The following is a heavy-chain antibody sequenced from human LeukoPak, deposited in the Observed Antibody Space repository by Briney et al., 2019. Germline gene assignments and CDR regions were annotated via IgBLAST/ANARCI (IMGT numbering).Heavy chain of an antibody. CDR1: GFFFGDFG. J-gene: IGHJ4*02. CDR3: ARASRAYGISWPPDY. Sequence: GGSLRLSCAASGFFFGDFGMNWVRQSPGKGLEWVSSISPGSDFTYYADSVKGRFTISRDNSKNTLYLQMNSLRAEDTAVYYCARASRAYGISWPPDYWGQGTLVTVSS. V-gene: IGHV3-21*01. CDR2: ISPGSDFT. D-gene: IGHD6-13*01.